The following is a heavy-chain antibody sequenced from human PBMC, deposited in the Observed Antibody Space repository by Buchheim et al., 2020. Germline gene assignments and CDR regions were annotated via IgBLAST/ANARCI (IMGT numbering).Heavy chain of an antibody. CDR3: ASDALYSGSAPGY. CDR1: GFTFHTYG. J-gene: IGHJ4*02. CDR2: IRYDGSNK. Sequence: QVQLVESGGGVVQPGRSLRLSCAASGFTFHTYGMPWVRQAPGKGLEWVAVIRYDGSNKYYAESMKGRFTISRANSKKTLYLQMNSLRAEDTAVYYCASDALYSGSAPGYWGQGTL. D-gene: IGHD6-6*01. V-gene: IGHV3-33*01.